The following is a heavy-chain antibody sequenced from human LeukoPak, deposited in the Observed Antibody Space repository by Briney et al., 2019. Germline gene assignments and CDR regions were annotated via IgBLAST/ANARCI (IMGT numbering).Heavy chain of an antibody. CDR3: AITVTGGIDY. Sequence: GGSLRLSCAASGFTFNSYWMHWVRHLPGKGLVWVSRINNDGGGTIYADSVKGRFTISRDNAKNTLYLQMNSLRAEDTAVYYCAITVTGGIDYWGQGTLVTVSS. CDR2: INNDGGGT. V-gene: IGHV3-74*01. J-gene: IGHJ4*02. D-gene: IGHD4-17*01. CDR1: GFTFNSYW.